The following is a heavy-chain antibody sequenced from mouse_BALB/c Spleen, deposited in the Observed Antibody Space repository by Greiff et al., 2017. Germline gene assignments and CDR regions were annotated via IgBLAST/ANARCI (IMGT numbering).Heavy chain of an antibody. CDR2: IDPENGNT. CDR3: ARSGGSSYGFAY. Sequence: VQLQQSGAELVRPGALVKLSCKASGFNINDYYMHWVKQRPEQGLEWIGWIDPENGNTIYDPKFQGKASITADTSSNTAYLQLSSLTSEDTAVYYCARSGGSSYGFAYWGQGTLVTVSA. D-gene: IGHD1-1*01. V-gene: IGHV14-1*02. CDR1: GFNINDYY. J-gene: IGHJ3*01.